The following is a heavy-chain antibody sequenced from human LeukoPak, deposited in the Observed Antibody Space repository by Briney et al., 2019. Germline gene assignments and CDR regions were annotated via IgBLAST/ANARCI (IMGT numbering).Heavy chain of an antibody. Sequence: SETLSLTCTVSGGSTSSYYWSWIRQPAGKGLEWIGRIYTSGSTNYNPSLKSRVTMSVDTSKNQFSLKLSSVTAADTAVYYCASTAMVNYYYYGMDVWGQGTTVTVSS. CDR2: IYTSGST. V-gene: IGHV4-4*07. D-gene: IGHD5-18*01. CDR3: ASTAMVNYYYYGMDV. CDR1: GGSTSSYY. J-gene: IGHJ6*02.